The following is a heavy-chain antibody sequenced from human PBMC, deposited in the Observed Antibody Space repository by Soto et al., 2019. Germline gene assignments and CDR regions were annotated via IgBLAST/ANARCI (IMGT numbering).Heavy chain of an antibody. D-gene: IGHD5-18*01. Sequence: SETLSLTCAVYGGSFSGYYWSWIRQPPGKGLEWIGEINHSGSTNYNPSLKSRVTISVDTSKNQFSLKLSSVTAADTAVYYCARARPAMGGGYYYGLDVRGQGTTVTVSS. J-gene: IGHJ6*02. CDR1: GGSFSGYY. CDR2: INHSGST. CDR3: ARARPAMGGGYYYGLDV. V-gene: IGHV4-34*01.